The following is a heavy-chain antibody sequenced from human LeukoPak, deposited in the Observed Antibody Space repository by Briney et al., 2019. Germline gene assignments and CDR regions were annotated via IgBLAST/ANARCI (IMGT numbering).Heavy chain of an antibody. J-gene: IGHJ4*02. CDR3: ARRHKRGYSYDPYYFDY. D-gene: IGHD5-18*01. V-gene: IGHV4-39*07. CDR2: IYYSGST. CDR1: GGSISSSSYY. Sequence: SETLSLTCTVSGGSISSSSYYWGWIRQPPGKGLEWIGSIYYSGSTYYNPSLKSRVTISVDTSKNQFSLKLSSVTAADTAVYYCARRHKRGYSYDPYYFDYWGQGTLVTVSS.